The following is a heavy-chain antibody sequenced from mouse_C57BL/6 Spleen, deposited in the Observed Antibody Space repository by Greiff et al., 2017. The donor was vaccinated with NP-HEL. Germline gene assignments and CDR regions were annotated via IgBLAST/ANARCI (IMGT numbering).Heavy chain of an antibody. J-gene: IGHJ1*03. CDR1: GYAFSSSW. D-gene: IGHD1-3*01. CDR2: IYPGDGDT. V-gene: IGHV1-82*01. CDR3: ARSQGKEGYFDV. Sequence: QVQLQQSGPELVKPGASVKISCKASGYAFSSSWMNWVKQRPGKGLEWIGRIYPGDGDTNYNGKFKGKATLTADKSSSTAYMQLSSLTSEDSAVYFCARSQGKEGYFDVWGTGTTVTVSS.